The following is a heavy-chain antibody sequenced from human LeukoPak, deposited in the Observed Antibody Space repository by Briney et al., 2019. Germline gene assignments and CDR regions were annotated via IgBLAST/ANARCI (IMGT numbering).Heavy chain of an antibody. Sequence: AGGSLRLSCAASGFTFSSYAMSWVRQAPGKGLEWVSAISGSGGSTYYADSVKGRFTISRDNSKNTLYLQMNSLRAEDTAVYYCARDLYSGYADTAMAPGVGAFDIWGQGTMVTVSS. CDR1: GFTFSSYA. J-gene: IGHJ3*02. D-gene: IGHD5-18*01. CDR3: ARDLYSGYADTAMAPGVGAFDI. CDR2: ISGSGGST. V-gene: IGHV3-23*01.